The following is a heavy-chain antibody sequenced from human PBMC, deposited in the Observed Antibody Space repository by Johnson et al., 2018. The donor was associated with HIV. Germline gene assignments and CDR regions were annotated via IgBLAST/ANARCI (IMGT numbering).Heavy chain of an antibody. J-gene: IGHJ3*02. Sequence: VQLVESGGGLVQPGGSLRLSCAAYGFTLSDYWMHWVRQGTGKGLAWVARVNSDGYSTSYAGSVKGRFTISRDNGKNTLFLEMNILRAEDTAVYYCAKWDVVVIPEGAFDIWGQGTMVTISS. CDR3: AKWDVVVIPEGAFDI. D-gene: IGHD2-21*01. CDR2: VNSDGYST. V-gene: IGHV3-74*01. CDR1: GFTLSDYW.